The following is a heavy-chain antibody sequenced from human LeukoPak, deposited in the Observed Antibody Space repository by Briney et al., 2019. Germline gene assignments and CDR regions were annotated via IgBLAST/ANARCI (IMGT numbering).Heavy chain of an antibody. Sequence: ASVKVSCKASGYTFIDYHIHWVRQAPGQGLEWMGWISPKSGGTKYAQKFQGRVTMTRDTSISTAYMDLSRLRSDDTAVYYCAKDAGTYYYMDVWGKGTTVTVSS. CDR2: ISPKSGGT. V-gene: IGHV1-2*02. CDR1: GYTFIDYH. CDR3: AKDAGTYYYMDV. J-gene: IGHJ6*03.